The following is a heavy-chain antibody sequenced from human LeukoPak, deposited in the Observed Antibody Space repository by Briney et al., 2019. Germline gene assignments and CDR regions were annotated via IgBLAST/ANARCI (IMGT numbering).Heavy chain of an antibody. CDR1: GFTFSSYA. Sequence: PGGSLRLSCAASGFTFSSYAMSWVRQAPGKGLEWVSAISGSGGSTYYADSVKGRFTISRDNAKNTLYLQMNSLRAEDTALYYCARVGRGSDYWGQGTLVTVSS. D-gene: IGHD3-10*01. V-gene: IGHV3-23*01. CDR3: ARVGRGSDY. J-gene: IGHJ4*02. CDR2: ISGSGGST.